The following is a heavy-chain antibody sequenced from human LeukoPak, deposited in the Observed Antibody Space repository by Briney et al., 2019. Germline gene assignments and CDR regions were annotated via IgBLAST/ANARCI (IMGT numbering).Heavy chain of an antibody. CDR1: GFTFSTSW. Sequence: GGSLRLSCAASGFTFSTSWMSWVRQVPGKGLEWVANIKKDGSETYYVDSVEGRFTISRDNAKNSLYLQMNSLRAEDTAMYYCARGRYSGTTYYFDYWGQGTLVTVSS. CDR3: ARGRYSGTTYYFDY. D-gene: IGHD5-12*01. CDR2: IKKDGSET. J-gene: IGHJ4*02. V-gene: IGHV3-7*03.